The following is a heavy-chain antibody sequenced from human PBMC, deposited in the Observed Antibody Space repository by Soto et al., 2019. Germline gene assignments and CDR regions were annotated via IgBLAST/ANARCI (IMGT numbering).Heavy chain of an antibody. CDR1: EFTFSSYA. Sequence: QVQLVESGGGGVQPGRSLRLSCAASEFTFSSYALHWVRQAPGKGLEWVAVISYDGSNKYYADSVKGRFTISRDNSKNTLYLQTNSLRAEDTVMYYCARDPDGISTSCYSRYSIDVWGQGPTVTVSS. V-gene: IGHV3-30-3*01. D-gene: IGHD2-2*01. CDR3: ARDPDGISTSCYSRYSIDV. CDR2: ISYDGSNK. J-gene: IGHJ6*02.